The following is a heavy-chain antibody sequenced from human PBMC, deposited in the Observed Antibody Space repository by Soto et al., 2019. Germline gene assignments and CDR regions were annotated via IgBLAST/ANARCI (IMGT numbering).Heavy chain of an antibody. J-gene: IGHJ5*02. CDR1: GGSISSSSYY. CDR3: ARQPHAYSGYETHWFDP. D-gene: IGHD5-12*01. V-gene: IGHV4-39*01. Sequence: NPSETLSLTCTVSGGSISSSSYYWGWIRQPPGKGLEWIGSIYYSGSTYYNPSLKSRVTISVDTSKNQFSLKLSSVTAADTAVYYCARQPHAYSGYETHWFDPWGQGTLVTVSS. CDR2: IYYSGST.